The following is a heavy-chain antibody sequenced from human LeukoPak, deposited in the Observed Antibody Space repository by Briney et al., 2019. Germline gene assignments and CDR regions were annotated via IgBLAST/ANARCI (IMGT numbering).Heavy chain of an antibody. Sequence: ASVKVSCKASGYTFTGYYMHWVRQAPGQGLEWMGWINPNSGGTNYAQKFQGRVTMTRDTSISTAYMELSRLRSDDTAAYYCARDLNYYGSGSYYNNYFDYWGQGTLVTVSS. CDR3: ARDLNYYGSGSYYNNYFDY. V-gene: IGHV1-2*02. CDR1: GYTFTGYY. J-gene: IGHJ4*02. CDR2: INPNSGGT. D-gene: IGHD3-10*01.